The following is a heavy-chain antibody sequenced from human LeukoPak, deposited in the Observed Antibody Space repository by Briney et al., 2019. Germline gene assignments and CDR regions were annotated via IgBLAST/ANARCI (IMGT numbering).Heavy chain of an antibody. D-gene: IGHD6-19*01. CDR1: GFTFSSYA. J-gene: IGHJ3*02. Sequence: GGSLRLSCAASGFTFSSYAMSWVRQAPGKGLEWVSAISGSGGSTYYADSVKGRFTISRDNSKNTLYLQMNSLRAEDTAVYYCAKPGTGIAVAGLDAFDIWGQGKMVTVSS. CDR3: AKPGTGIAVAGLDAFDI. CDR2: ISGSGGST. V-gene: IGHV3-23*01.